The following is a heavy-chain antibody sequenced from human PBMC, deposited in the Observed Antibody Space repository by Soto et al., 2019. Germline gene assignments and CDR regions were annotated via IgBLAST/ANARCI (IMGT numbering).Heavy chain of an antibody. CDR1: GYSFTSYW. CDR3: ARLMGTYDILTGYYYGMDV. J-gene: IGHJ6*02. CDR2: IYPGDSDT. D-gene: IGHD3-9*01. Sequence: PGESLKISCKGSGYSFTSYWIGWVRQMPGKGLEWMGIIYPGDSDTRYSPSFQGQVTISADKSISTAYLQWSSLKASDTAMYYCARLMGTYDILTGYYYGMDVWGQGTTDTVSS. V-gene: IGHV5-51*01.